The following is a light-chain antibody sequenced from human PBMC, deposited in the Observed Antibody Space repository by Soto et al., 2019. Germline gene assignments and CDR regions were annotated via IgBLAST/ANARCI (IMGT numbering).Light chain of an antibody. J-gene: IGKJ5*01. CDR3: QQRRHWPPIT. Sequence: EIVLTQSPATLSLSPGERATLSCRASQSVSSYLAWYQQKPGQAPRLLIYDASNRATGIPTRFSGSGSGTDFTLTISRQSSEFVVFYYWQQRRHWPPITFGQGTRLEIK. CDR2: DAS. V-gene: IGKV3-11*01. CDR1: QSVSSY.